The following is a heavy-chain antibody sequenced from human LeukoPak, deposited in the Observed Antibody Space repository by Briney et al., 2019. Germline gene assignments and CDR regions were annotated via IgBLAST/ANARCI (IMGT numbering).Heavy chain of an antibody. CDR2: ISGDGVST. CDR1: GLPIADFA. V-gene: IGHV3-43*02. Sequence: PGGSLRLSCVASGLPIADFAMHWVRQAPGKGLGWVSLISGDGVSTFYADSVKGRFSISRDNSKNSLSLEMNSLGTEDTAMYYCARESGKFDYWGQGTLVAVSS. J-gene: IGHJ4*02. CDR3: ARESGKFDY.